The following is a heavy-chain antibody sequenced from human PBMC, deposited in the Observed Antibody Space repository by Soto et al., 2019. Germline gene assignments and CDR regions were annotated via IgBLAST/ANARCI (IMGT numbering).Heavy chain of an antibody. Sequence: SVKVSCKASGGTFSSYTISWVRQAPGQGLEWMGRIIPILGIANYAQKFQGRVTITADKSTSTAYMELSSLRSEDTAVYYCASEPGGTIDWFDPWGQVNLVTVSS. CDR2: IIPILGIA. CDR3: ASEPGGTIDWFDP. CDR1: GGTFSSYT. J-gene: IGHJ5*02. V-gene: IGHV1-69*02. D-gene: IGHD1-1*01.